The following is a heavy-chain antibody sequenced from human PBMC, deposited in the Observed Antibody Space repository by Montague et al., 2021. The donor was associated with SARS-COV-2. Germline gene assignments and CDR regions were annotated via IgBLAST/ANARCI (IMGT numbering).Heavy chain of an antibody. Sequence: SETLSLTCAVYSGSFSDYYWTWIRQPPGKGLEWIGEINHTGSATYNPSLKSRVTLSVDTSKNQFSLKLQSVTAADTAVHYCARGQVTIFGMLIFIPAAGHLDGWGQGTSVTVSS. CDR2: INHTGSA. J-gene: IGHJ3*01. CDR1: SGSFSDYY. V-gene: IGHV4-34*01. CDR3: ARGQVTIFGMLIFIPAAGHLDG. D-gene: IGHD3-3*01.